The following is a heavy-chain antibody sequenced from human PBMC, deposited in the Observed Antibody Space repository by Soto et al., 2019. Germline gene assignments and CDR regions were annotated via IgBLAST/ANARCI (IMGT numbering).Heavy chain of an antibody. CDR1: GFTFSSYS. CDR2: ISSSSSYI. Sequence: EVQLVESGGGLVKPGGSLRLSCAASGFTFSSYSMNWVRQAPGKGLEWVSSISSSSSYIYYADSVKGRFTISREKDKKSLYRKMNSLRAEDTAVYYCASDHKGYSYGSTFDYWGQGTLVTVSS. D-gene: IGHD5-18*01. CDR3: ASDHKGYSYGSTFDY. J-gene: IGHJ4*02. V-gene: IGHV3-21*01.